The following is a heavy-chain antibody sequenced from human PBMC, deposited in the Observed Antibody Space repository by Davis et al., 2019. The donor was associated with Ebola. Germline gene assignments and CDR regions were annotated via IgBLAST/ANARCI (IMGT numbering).Heavy chain of an antibody. J-gene: IGHJ6*02. CDR2: ISAYNGNT. Sequence: ASVKVSCKASGGTFSSYAISWVRQAPGQGLEWMGWISAYNGNTNYAQKLQGRVTMTRNTSISTAYMELSSLRSEDTAVYYCARFFGDTYYYGMDVWGQGTTVTVSS. D-gene: IGHD2-21*02. CDR1: GGTFSSYA. CDR3: ARFFGDTYYYGMDV. V-gene: IGHV1-18*01.